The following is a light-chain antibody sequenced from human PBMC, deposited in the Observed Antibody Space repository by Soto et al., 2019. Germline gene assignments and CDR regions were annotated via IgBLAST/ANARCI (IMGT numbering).Light chain of an antibody. CDR3: QQYNSSPFT. V-gene: IGKV1-5*03. CDR2: KAS. CDR1: QSISSW. J-gene: IGKJ3*01. Sequence: DIQMPQSPSTLSASVGDRVTITCRASQSISSWLAWYHQKPGKAPKLLIYKASSLESGVPSRFSGSGSGTEFTLTISSLQPDDLATYYCQQYNSSPFTFGPGTKVDIK.